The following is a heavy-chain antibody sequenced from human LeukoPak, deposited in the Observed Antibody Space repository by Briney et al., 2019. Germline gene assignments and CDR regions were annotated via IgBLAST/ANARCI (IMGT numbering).Heavy chain of an antibody. Sequence: SETLSLTCTVSGGSISNYHWSWIRQPAGKGLEWIGQIHTSGSTNYNPPLKSRVTMSIDTPENQLSLTIRPVTAADTAVYYCARRDISSGWSFEYWGQGTLVTVSS. J-gene: IGHJ4*02. D-gene: IGHD6-19*01. V-gene: IGHV4-4*07. CDR2: IHTSGST. CDR1: GGSISNYH. CDR3: ARRDISSGWSFEY.